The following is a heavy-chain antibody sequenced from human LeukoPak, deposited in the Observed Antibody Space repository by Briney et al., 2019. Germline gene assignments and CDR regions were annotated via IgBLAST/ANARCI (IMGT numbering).Heavy chain of an antibody. D-gene: IGHD3-3*01. CDR1: EFSVGSNY. CDR2: IYSGGST. CDR3: ARNERLLSFLK. V-gene: IGHV3-66*01. J-gene: IGHJ4*02. Sequence: GGSVRLSCAASEFSVGSNYMTWVRQAPGKGLEGVSLIYSGGSTYYADSVKGRFTISRDNSKNTLYLQMNSLRAEDTAIYYCARNERLLSFLKWGQGTLVTVSS.